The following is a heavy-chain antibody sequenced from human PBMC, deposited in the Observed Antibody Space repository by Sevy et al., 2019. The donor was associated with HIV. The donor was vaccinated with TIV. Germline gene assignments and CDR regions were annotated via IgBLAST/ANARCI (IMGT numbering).Heavy chain of an antibody. J-gene: IGHJ5*02. Sequence: ASVKVSCKASGYTFTSYAMNWVRQAPGQGLEWMGWIITNTGNPTCAQGFTGRFVFSLDTSVSTAYLQISSLKAEDTAVYYCARRIWASSSHNWFDPWGQGTLVTVSS. D-gene: IGHD6-13*01. CDR1: GYTFTSYA. CDR2: IITNTGNP. CDR3: ARRIWASSSHNWFDP. V-gene: IGHV7-4-1*02.